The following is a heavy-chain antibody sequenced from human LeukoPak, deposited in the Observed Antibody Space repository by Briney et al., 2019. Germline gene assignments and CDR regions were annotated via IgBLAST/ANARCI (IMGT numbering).Heavy chain of an antibody. V-gene: IGHV4-4*02. CDR2: ISLSGLT. D-gene: IGHD2-8*01. CDR3: SRENGAFSPFGY. Sequence: PSGTLSLTCVLSGGSITSTNWWSWVRQPPGQGLEWIGEISLSGLTNYNPSLKSRVTMALDKSKNHLSLNLTSVTAADTAVYYCSRENGAFSPFGYWGQGTLVTVPS. CDR1: GGSITSTNW. J-gene: IGHJ4*02.